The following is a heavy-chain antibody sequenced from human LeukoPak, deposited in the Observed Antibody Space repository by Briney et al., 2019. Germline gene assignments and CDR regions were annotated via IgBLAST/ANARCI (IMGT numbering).Heavy chain of an antibody. J-gene: IGHJ4*02. CDR3: ARGRLGQWLVPGLDY. D-gene: IGHD6-19*01. V-gene: IGHV3-30*01. CDR2: ISYDGSNK. Sequence: GGSLRLSCAASGFTFSSYAMHWVRQAPGKGLEWVAVISYDGSNKYYADSVKGRFTISRDNSKNTLYLQMNSLRAEDTAVYYCARGRLGQWLVPGLDYWGQGTLVTVSS. CDR1: GFTFSSYA.